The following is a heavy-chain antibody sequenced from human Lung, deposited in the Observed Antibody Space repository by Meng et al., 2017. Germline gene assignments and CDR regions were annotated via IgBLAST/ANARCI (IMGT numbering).Heavy chain of an antibody. CDR2: INHSGST. D-gene: IGHD4-11*01. CDR3: ARGPTTMAHDFDY. V-gene: IGHV4-34*01. CDR1: GGSFSDYY. J-gene: IGHJ4*02. Sequence: QVHLQQWGAGLFKPSGTLSLTCVVSGGSFSDYYWSWIRQPPGKGLEWIGEINHSGSTNYNPSLESRATISVDTSQNNLSLKLSSVTAADSAVYYCARGPTTMAHDFDYWGQGTLVTVSS.